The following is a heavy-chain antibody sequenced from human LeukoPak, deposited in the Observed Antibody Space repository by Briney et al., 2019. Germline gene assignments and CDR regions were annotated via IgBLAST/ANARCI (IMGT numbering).Heavy chain of an antibody. CDR3: ARKGGIVVASYYYYMDV. CDR2: ISSSSSTI. J-gene: IGHJ6*03. V-gene: IGHV3-48*01. D-gene: IGHD2-2*01. Sequence: PGGSLRLSCAASGFTFSSYSMNWVRQAPGKGLEWVSYISSSSSTIYYADSVKGRFTISRDNAKNSLYLQMNSLRAEDTAVYYCARKGGIVVASYYYYMDVWGKGTTVTVSS. CDR1: GFTFSSYS.